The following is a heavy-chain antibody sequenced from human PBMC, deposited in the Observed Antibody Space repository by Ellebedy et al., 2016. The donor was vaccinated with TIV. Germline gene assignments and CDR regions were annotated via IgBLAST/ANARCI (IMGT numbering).Heavy chain of an antibody. V-gene: IGHV4-30-4*01. D-gene: IGHD3-22*01. Sequence: SETLSLTXTVSGGSISSGTYYWTWIRQPPGKGLEWIGYIYYSGSTLSNPSLKSRGSISVDTSKNQFSLKLTSVTAADTAVYYCAREAYYYDSSGYLHRGRTTFDYWGQGTLVTVSS. J-gene: IGHJ4*02. CDR1: GGSISSGTYY. CDR2: IYYSGST. CDR3: AREAYYYDSSGYLHRGRTTFDY.